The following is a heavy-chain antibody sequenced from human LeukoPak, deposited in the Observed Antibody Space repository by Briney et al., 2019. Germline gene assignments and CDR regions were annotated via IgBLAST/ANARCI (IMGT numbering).Heavy chain of an antibody. CDR1: GFTVSSSY. D-gene: IGHD1-26*01. CDR2: ISGSGDNT. V-gene: IGHV3-23*01. J-gene: IGHJ6*01. Sequence: PGGSLRLSCAASGFTVSSSYMSWVRQAPGKGLEWVSGISGSGDNTLYADSVKGRFTISRDNSKNTLYLEMNSLRAEDTAIYYCAKMKGHPLPKYYMDVWGQGTTVTVSS. CDR3: AKMKGHPLPKYYMDV.